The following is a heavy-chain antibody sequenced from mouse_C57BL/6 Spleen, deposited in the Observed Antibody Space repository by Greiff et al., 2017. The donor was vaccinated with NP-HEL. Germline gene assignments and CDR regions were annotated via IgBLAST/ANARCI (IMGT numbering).Heavy chain of an antibody. CDR3: ASYDGYFYFDY. CDR2: IYPGDGDT. CDR1: GYAFSSSW. V-gene: IGHV1-82*01. Sequence: VQLQQSGPELVKPGASVKISCKASGYAFSSSWMNWVKQRPGKGLEWIGRIYPGDGDTNYNGKFKGKATLTADKSSSTAYMQLSSLTSEDSAVYFCASYDGYFYFDYWGQGTTLTVSS. D-gene: IGHD2-3*01. J-gene: IGHJ2*01.